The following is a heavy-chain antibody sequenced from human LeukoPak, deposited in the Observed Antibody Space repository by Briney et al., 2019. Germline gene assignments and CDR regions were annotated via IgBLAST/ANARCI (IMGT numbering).Heavy chain of an antibody. Sequence: AGGSLRLSCAASGFTFSNAWMSWVRQAPGKGLEWVGRIKSKTDGGTTDYAAPVKGRFTISRDDSKNTLYLQMNSLKTEDTAVYYCTTAYYYGSGSPDYWGQGTLVTVSS. J-gene: IGHJ4*02. CDR1: GFTFSNAW. D-gene: IGHD3-10*01. CDR2: IKSKTDGGTT. CDR3: TTAYYYGSGSPDY. V-gene: IGHV3-15*01.